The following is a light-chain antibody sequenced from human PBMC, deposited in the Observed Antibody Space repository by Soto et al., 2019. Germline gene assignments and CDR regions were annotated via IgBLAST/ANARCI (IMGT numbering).Light chain of an antibody. Sequence: DIQMTQSPSSLSAYVGDRVTITCRASQSISSYLNWYQQKPGKAPKVLIYAASTLQSGVPSRFSGSGSGTDFTLTISGLQSEDFATYYCQQYYSYPYTLGQGTRLEVK. CDR2: AAS. CDR1: QSISSY. CDR3: QQYYSYPYT. J-gene: IGKJ5*01. V-gene: IGKV1-39*01.